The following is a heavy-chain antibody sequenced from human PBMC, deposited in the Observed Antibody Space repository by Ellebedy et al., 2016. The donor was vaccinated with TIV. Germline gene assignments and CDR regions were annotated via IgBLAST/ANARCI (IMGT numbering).Heavy chain of an antibody. D-gene: IGHD4-17*01. J-gene: IGHJ3*02. Sequence: PGGSLRLSCAASGFTFSGYWMSWVRQAPGKGLEWVANIKQDGSEKYYVDSVKGRVTISRDNAKNSLYLQMNSLRAEDTAVYYCARQTVATSVNDAFDIWGLGTVVTVSS. CDR1: GFTFSGYW. V-gene: IGHV3-7*01. CDR3: ARQTVATSVNDAFDI. CDR2: IKQDGSEK.